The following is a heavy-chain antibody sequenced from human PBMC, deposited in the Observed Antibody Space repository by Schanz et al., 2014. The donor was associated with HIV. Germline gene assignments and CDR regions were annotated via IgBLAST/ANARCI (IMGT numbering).Heavy chain of an antibody. Sequence: EVQLVESGGGLAKPGGSLRLSCAASEFTFNHAWMSWVRQAPGKGLEWVAVINWNGDTTYYADSVKGRFTISRDNSNNVLFLHMPTLRAEDTATYYCTREGNYYGGSVPGHWGQGALVSVSS. CDR3: TREGNYYGGSVPGH. J-gene: IGHJ4*02. CDR2: INWNGDTT. CDR1: EFTFNHAW. V-gene: IGHV3-23*04. D-gene: IGHD2-21*01.